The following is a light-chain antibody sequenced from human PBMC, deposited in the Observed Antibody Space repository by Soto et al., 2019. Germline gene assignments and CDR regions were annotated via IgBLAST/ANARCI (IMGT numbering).Light chain of an antibody. J-gene: IGKJ1*01. Sequence: IVLTQSPATLSSSPWERATLYGMASHSVSSYLAWYQQKPGQARWLLIYDASNSATGIPARFSGSGYGTDVNLTINSLEPEDFAVYYCQQRNNWPLTFGKGTKVEIK. V-gene: IGKV3-11*01. CDR3: QQRNNWPLT. CDR1: HSVSSY. CDR2: DAS.